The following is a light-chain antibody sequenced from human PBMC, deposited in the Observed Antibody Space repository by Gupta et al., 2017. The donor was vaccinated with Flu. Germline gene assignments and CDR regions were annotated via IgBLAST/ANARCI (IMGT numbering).Light chain of an antibody. CDR1: SSDLGGFEY. CDR2: EVS. CDR3: SSYTNTNTLVV. Sequence: QSALTQPASVSGSPGQSIALSCTGTSSDLGGFEYVSWYQQNPGKAPKLMIFEVSNRPSGVADRFSGSKSGNTAALTITGRQAEDEADYYCSSYTNTNTLVVFGGGTKLTVL. V-gene: IGLV2-14*01. J-gene: IGLJ2*01.